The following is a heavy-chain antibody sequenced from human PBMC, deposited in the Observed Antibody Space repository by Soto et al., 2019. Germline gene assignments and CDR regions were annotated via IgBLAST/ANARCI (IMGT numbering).Heavy chain of an antibody. CDR1: GFTFDDYA. D-gene: IGHD6-13*01. V-gene: IGHV3-9*01. J-gene: IGHJ3*02. Sequence: GGSLRLSCAASGFTFDDYAMHWVRQAPGKGLEWVSGISWNSGGIGYADSVKGRFTISRDNAKNSLYLQMNSLRAEDTALYYCATTIAAAEDFDTWGQGPMVTVS. CDR3: ATTIAAAEDFDT. CDR2: ISWNSGGI.